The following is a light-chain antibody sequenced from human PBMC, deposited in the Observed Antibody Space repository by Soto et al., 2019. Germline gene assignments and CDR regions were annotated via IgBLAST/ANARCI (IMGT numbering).Light chain of an antibody. V-gene: IGKV3-20*01. J-gene: IGKJ1*01. CDR2: GAS. Sequence: DIALTQSPAPLSLSPGERATLSCRASQSISRYLAWYQQKPGQGPRLLIYGASSRATGTPDRCSGSGSGTDFTLTISRLEPEYFAVYFCQQYGYSWTLGQGTKVDIK. CDR1: QSISRY. CDR3: QQYGYSWT.